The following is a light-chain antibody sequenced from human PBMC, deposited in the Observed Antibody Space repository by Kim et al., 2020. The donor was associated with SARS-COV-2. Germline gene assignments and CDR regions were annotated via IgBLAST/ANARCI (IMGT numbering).Light chain of an antibody. CDR3: NSRDSSGDHVV. Sequence: ALGQTVRPTSQGDSLRKYYATWYQQRPGQAPVLVLYGKHNRPSGIPDRFSGAASGNTASLTITGAQAEDEADYYCNSRDSSGDHVVFGGGTQLTVL. J-gene: IGLJ3*02. CDR2: GKH. V-gene: IGLV3-19*01. CDR1: SLRKYY.